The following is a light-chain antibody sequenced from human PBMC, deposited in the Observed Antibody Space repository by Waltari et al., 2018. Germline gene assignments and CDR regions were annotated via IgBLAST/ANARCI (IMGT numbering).Light chain of an antibody. CDR2: DVS. V-gene: IGLV2-11*01. J-gene: IGLJ3*02. CDR1: GRDVGGFRA. CDR3: CSYVGSYALL. Sequence: QSGLTQPRPVSGSPGQSVHITCPGTGRDVGGFRAVSWYQQSPGKAPKLTIYDVSKRPSGAPDRFSGSKSGNTASLTISGLQAEDEADYHCCSYVGSYALLFGGGTKLTVL.